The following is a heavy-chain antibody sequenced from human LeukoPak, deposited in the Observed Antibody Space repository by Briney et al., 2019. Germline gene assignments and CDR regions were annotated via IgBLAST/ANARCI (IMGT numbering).Heavy chain of an antibody. V-gene: IGHV4-34*01. CDR3: AKSAYCSSTSCSDAFDI. D-gene: IGHD2-2*01. CDR2: INHSDST. CDR1: GGSFSGYY. J-gene: IGHJ3*02. Sequence: PSETLSLTCAVYGGSFSGYYWSWIRQPPGKGLEWIGEINHSDSTNYNPSLKSRVTISVDTSKNQFSLKLSSVTAADTAVYYCAKSAYCSSTSCSDAFDIWGQGTMVTVSS.